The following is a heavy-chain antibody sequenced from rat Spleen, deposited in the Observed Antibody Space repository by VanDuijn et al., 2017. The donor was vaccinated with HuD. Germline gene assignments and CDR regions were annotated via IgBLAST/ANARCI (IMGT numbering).Heavy chain of an antibody. V-gene: IGHV5S13*01. CDR2: ISTAGTNT. Sequence: EVRLVESGGALVQPGRPLKISCADSKLNFSDYDMAWFRQTPAKGLEWIASISTAGTNTYYRDSVKGRFTISRDDAKNTQYLQMDSLRSEDTATYYCARHGGLRNWFAYWGQGTLVTVSS. CDR3: ARHGGLRNWFAY. J-gene: IGHJ3*01. D-gene: IGHD1-11*01. CDR1: KLNFSDYD.